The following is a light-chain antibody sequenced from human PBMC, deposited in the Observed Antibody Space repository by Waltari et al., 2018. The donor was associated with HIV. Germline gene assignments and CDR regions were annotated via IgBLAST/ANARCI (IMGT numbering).Light chain of an antibody. Sequence: SYELPHPPPVSVPPGQTATITRSGHALPKPSAYWYQQNPGQAPVLVIYKDTERPAGIPERFSGSSSGTTVTLTISGVQAEDDSDYYCRSADTNVTGVFGGGTKLTVL. CDR3: RSADTNVTGV. J-gene: IGLJ3*02. CDR2: KDT. V-gene: IGLV3-25*03. CDR1: ALPKPS.